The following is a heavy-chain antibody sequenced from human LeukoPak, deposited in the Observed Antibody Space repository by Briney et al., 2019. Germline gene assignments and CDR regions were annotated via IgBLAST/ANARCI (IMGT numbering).Heavy chain of an antibody. J-gene: IGHJ6*03. V-gene: IGHV3-66*02. D-gene: IGHD6-6*01. CDR1: GFTFSDYH. CDR2: IYSGGST. CDR3: ARYSSSARYYYYYYYMDV. Sequence: GGSLRLSCAASGFTFSDYHMSWVRQAPGKGLEWVSVIYSGGSTYYADPVKGRFTISRDNSKNTLYLQMNSLRAEDTAVYYCARYSSSARYYYYYYYMDVWGKGTTVTVSS.